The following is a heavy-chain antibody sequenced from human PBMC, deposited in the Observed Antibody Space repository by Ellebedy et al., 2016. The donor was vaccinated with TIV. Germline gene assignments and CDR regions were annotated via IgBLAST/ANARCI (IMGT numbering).Heavy chain of an antibody. D-gene: IGHD3-16*01. CDR3: SRLPRDKSADYPFDY. CDR2: ITSRRYGGTA. J-gene: IGHJ4*02. CDR1: GFTFGDYA. V-gene: IGHV3-49*03. Sequence: GESLKISCTGSGFTFGDYAMIWFRQAPGKGLEWVGFITSRRYGGTASHAASLRGRFTISRDDSKSFAYLQMDSLKTEDTAVYFCSRLPRDKSADYPFDYWGPGALVSVSS.